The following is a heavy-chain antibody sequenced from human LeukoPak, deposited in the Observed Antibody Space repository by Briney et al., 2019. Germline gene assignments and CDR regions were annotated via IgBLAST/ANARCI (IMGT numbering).Heavy chain of an antibody. CDR3: ARIIVATIPFDY. CDR2: IYYSGST. D-gene: IGHD5-12*01. J-gene: IGHJ4*02. V-gene: IGHV4-61*01. CDR1: GGSVSSGSYY. Sequence: SETLSLTCTVSGGSVSSGSYYWSWIRQPPGKGLEWIGYIYYSGSTNYNPSLKSRVTISVDTSKNQFSLKLSSVTAADTAVYYCARIIVATIPFDYWGQGTLVTVSS.